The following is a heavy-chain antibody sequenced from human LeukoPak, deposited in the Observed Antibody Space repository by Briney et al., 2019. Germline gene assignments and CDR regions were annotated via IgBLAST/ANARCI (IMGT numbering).Heavy chain of an antibody. V-gene: IGHV1-69*13. CDR3: ARKYCSGGRCSHYYYYYGMDV. CDR2: IIPIFGTA. CDR1: GGTFSSYA. Sequence: ASVEVSCKASGGTFSSYAISWVRQAPGQGLEWMGGIIPIFGTANYAQKFQGRVTITADESTSTAYMELSSLRSEDTAVYYCARKYCSGGRCSHYYYYYGMDVWGQGTTVTVSS. J-gene: IGHJ6*02. D-gene: IGHD2-15*01.